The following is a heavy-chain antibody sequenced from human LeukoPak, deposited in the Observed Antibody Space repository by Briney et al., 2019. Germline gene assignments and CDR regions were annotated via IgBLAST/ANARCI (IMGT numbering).Heavy chain of an antibody. CDR2: IYTSGST. V-gene: IGHV4-61*02. Sequence: PSETLPLTCTVSGGSISSGSYYWSWIRQPDGKGLEWIGRIYTSGSTNYNPSLKSRVTISVDTSKNQFSLKLSSVTAADTAVYYCARRITMVRGVETYNWFDPWGQGTLVTVSS. D-gene: IGHD3-10*01. CDR1: GGSISSGSYY. CDR3: ARRITMVRGVETYNWFDP. J-gene: IGHJ5*02.